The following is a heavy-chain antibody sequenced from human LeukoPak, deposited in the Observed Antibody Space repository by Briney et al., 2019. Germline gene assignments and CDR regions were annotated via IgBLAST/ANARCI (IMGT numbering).Heavy chain of an antibody. J-gene: IGHJ4*02. CDR3: ARLKFGSNVLDY. V-gene: IGHV1-18*01. D-gene: IGHD2-8*01. CDR2: ISVYNGST. CDR1: GYTFSNSG. Sequence: ASVKVSCKASGYTFSNSGLSWVRQAPGQGLEWMGWISVYNGSTNYEEKFQGRVTMTTDTSTSTAYMEMRSLRSDDTAVYYCARLKFGSNVLDYWGQGTLVTVSP.